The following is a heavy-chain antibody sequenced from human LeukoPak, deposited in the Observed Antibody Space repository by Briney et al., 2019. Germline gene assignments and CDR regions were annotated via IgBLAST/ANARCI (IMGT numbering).Heavy chain of an antibody. V-gene: IGHV3-30*18. CDR2: ISYDGSNK. J-gene: IGHJ4*02. Sequence: GRSLRLSCAASGFTFSSYGMHWVRQAPGKGLEWVAVISYDGSNKYYADSVKGRFTISRDNSKNTLYLQMNSLRAEDTAVYYCAKDKWDYGRFDYWGQGTLVTVSS. D-gene: IGHD4-17*01. CDR1: GFTFSSYG. CDR3: AKDKWDYGRFDY.